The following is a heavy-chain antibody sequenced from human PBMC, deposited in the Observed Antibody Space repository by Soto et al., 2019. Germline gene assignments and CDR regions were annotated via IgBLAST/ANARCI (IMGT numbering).Heavy chain of an antibody. D-gene: IGHD5-12*01. CDR3: ARGRDGYNLDS. V-gene: IGHV5-51*01. CDR2: IYPGDSDT. J-gene: IGHJ4*02. CDR1: GYSCTSYW. Sequence: XESLKVSCKGSGYSCTSYWIGLVLQMPGKGLEWMGIIYPGDSDTRYSPSFQGQVTISADKSISTAYLQWSSLKASETAMYYCARGRDGYNLDSWGQGTLVTSPQ.